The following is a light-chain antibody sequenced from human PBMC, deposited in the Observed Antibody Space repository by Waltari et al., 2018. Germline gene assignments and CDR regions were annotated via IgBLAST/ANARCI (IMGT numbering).Light chain of an antibody. V-gene: IGLV2-8*01. CDR3: CSYAGGHKPNVL. CDR1: GSDLGDYNY. Sequence: QSALTQPPSASGSPGQSVTISCTGTGSDLGDYNYVSWYQQHPGKAPKLSLYEVTMRPSGVPDRFSGSKSGNTASLAVSGLQAEDEADYCCCSYAGGHKPNVLFGGGTKLTVL. J-gene: IGLJ2*01. CDR2: EVT.